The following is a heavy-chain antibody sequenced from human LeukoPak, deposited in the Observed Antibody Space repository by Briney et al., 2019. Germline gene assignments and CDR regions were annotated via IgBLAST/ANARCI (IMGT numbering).Heavy chain of an antibody. D-gene: IGHD6-13*01. J-gene: IGHJ4*02. CDR1: GYTFTGYY. Sequence: APVKVSCKASGYTFTGYYMHWVRQAPGQGLEWMGWINPNSGGTNYAQKFQGRVTMTRDTSISTAYMELSRLRSGDTAVYYCARAPSSSWYLIDYWGQGTLVTVSS. CDR2: INPNSGGT. CDR3: ARAPSSSWYLIDY. V-gene: IGHV1-2*02.